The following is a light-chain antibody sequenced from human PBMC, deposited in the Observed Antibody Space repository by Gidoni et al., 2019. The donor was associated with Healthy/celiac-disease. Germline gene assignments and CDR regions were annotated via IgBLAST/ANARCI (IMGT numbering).Light chain of an antibody. CDR2: QDS. CDR3: QAWDSSTAS. CDR1: KLGDKY. J-gene: IGLJ1*01. Sequence: SYELTQPPPVSVSPGQTASIPCPGDKLGDKYACWYQQKPGQSPVLVIYQDSKRPSGIPERFSGSNSGNTATLTISGTQAMDEADYYCQAWDSSTASFGTGTKVTVL. V-gene: IGLV3-1*01.